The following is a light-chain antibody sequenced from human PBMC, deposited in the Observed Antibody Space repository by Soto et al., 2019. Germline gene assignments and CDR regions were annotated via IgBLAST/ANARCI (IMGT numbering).Light chain of an antibody. Sequence: EIVLTQSPATLSLSPGEGATLSCRASQSVSRKLAWYQQKPGQAPRLLIYGASSRPTGIPDRFSGSGSGTDFTLTISRLEPEDFAVYYCQQYGGSPWTFGQGTKVDIK. J-gene: IGKJ1*01. CDR1: QSVSRK. V-gene: IGKV3-20*01. CDR3: QQYGGSPWT. CDR2: GAS.